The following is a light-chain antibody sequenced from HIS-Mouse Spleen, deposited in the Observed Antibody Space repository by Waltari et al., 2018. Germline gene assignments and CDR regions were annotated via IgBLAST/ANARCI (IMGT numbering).Light chain of an antibody. CDR1: ALPNKY. J-gene: IGLJ2*01. CDR3: YSTDSSGNHRV. CDR2: EDS. V-gene: IGLV3-10*01. Sequence: SYELTQPPSVSVSLGQTARITCSGDALPNKYAYWYQHKSGRAPVLVLYEDSKRPSGIPERFSGSSSGTMATLTISGAQVEDEADYYCYSTDSSGNHRVFGGGTKLTVL.